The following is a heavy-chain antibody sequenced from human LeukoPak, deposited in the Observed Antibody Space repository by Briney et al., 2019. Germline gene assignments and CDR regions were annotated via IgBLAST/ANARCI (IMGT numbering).Heavy chain of an antibody. V-gene: IGHV3-21*04. CDR2: ISSSSSYI. J-gene: IGHJ5*02. CDR1: GFTFSSYS. Sequence: PGGSLRLSCAASGFTFSSYSMNWVRQAPGKGLEWVSSISSSSSYIYYADSVKGRFTISRDNAKNSLYLQMNSLRAEDTAVYYCAKDPARYYDYVWGSYRSIWFDPWGQGTLVTVSS. CDR3: AKDPARYYDYVWGSYRSIWFDP. D-gene: IGHD3-16*02.